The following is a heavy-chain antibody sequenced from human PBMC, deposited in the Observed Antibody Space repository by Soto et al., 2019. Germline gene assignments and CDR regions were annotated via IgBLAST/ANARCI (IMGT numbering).Heavy chain of an antibody. D-gene: IGHD5-12*01. CDR3: ARRWLRSGGFDY. J-gene: IGHJ4*02. Sequence: VKVSCKASGYTFTSYAMHWVRQAPGQRLEWMGWINAGNGNTKYSQKFQGRVTITRDTSASTAYMELSSLRSEDTAVYYCARRWLRSGGFDYWGQGTLVTVSS. CDR2: INAGNGNT. V-gene: IGHV1-3*01. CDR1: GYTFTSYA.